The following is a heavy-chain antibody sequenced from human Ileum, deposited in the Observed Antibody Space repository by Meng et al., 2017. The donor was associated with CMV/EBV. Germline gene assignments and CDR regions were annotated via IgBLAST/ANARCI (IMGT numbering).Heavy chain of an antibody. V-gene: IGHV1-69*05. J-gene: IGHJ6*02. D-gene: IGHD6-13*01. Sequence: SVKVSCKASGGTFSRYGTSWVRQAPGQGLEWMGGIMPISDVTDYAQKFQGRLTITTDESSRTTYMELSNLTSDDTAVYYCARGIGDHVYYGMDVWGQGTTVTVSS. CDR1: GGTFSRYG. CDR3: ARGIGDHVYYGMDV. CDR2: IMPISDVT.